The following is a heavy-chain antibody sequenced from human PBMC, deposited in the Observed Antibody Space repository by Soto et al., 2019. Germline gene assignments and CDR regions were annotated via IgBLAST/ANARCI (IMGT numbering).Heavy chain of an antibody. D-gene: IGHD2-2*01. CDR2: MSAYNGNT. CDR3: ARGENRRSSRCYAGMDV. Sequence: ASGNVSCKASSYTFASYVISFGRQSPVQSLDCMGWMSAYNGNTNYAHNLQGRVTMTKDTSTSTAYMELRRLRSDDTALYYCARGENRRSSRCYAGMDVGGKGTKVTXSS. CDR1: SYTFASYV. V-gene: IGHV1-18*04. J-gene: IGHJ6*04.